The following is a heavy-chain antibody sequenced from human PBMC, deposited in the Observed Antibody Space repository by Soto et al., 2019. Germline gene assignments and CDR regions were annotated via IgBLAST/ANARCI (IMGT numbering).Heavy chain of an antibody. CDR2: ISGSGGST. Sequence: GGSLRLSCAASGFTFSSYAMSWVRQAPGKGLEWVSAISGSGGSTYYADSVKGRFTISRDNSKNTLYLQMSSLRAEDTAVYYCAGTVDTAMTGYYYYGMDVWGQGTTVTVSS. CDR1: GFTFSSYA. CDR3: AGTVDTAMTGYYYYGMDV. D-gene: IGHD5-18*01. J-gene: IGHJ6*02. V-gene: IGHV3-23*01.